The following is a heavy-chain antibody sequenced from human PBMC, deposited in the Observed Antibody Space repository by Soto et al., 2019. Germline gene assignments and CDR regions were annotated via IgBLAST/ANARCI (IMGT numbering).Heavy chain of an antibody. CDR3: VGSLMSRAMESFDY. Sequence: SETLSLTCSVSAGSISRYYWGWVRQSPGEGLEWIAHISYTVDASYNPSLKSRVTISLDTSKNQIALRLMSVTAADTAVYYCVGSLMSRAMESFDYWGQGTLVTVS. CDR2: ISYTVDA. V-gene: IGHV4-59*01. J-gene: IGHJ4*02. D-gene: IGHD5-18*01. CDR1: AGSISRYY.